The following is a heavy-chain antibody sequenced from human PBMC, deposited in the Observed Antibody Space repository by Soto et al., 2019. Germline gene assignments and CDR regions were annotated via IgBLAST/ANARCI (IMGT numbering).Heavy chain of an antibody. CDR3: ARARYCDSITCYAGPWFDP. D-gene: IGHD2-2*01. Sequence: PSETLSLTCSVSGGSVSSGPYYWSWLRQHPGKGLEWIGYIYYSGTTYYNPSLKSRVTISVDTSKNDFSLKLSSVTAADTAVYYCARARYCDSITCYAGPWFDPWGQGTLVTVSS. J-gene: IGHJ5*02. CDR1: GGSVSSGPYY. V-gene: IGHV4-31*03. CDR2: IYYSGTT.